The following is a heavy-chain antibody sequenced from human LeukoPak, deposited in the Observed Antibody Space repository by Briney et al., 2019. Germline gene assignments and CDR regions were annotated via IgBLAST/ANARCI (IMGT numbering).Heavy chain of an antibody. V-gene: IGHV3-48*01. Sequence: PGGSLRLSCAASGFTFSSYSMNWVRQAPGKGLEWVTYISSSSSTIYYADSVKGRFTISRDNAKNSLYLQMNSLRAEDTAVYYCARDHPVPLLSTDALDIWGQGTMVTVSS. D-gene: IGHD3-10*01. CDR1: GFTFSSYS. J-gene: IGHJ3*02. CDR3: ARDHPVPLLSTDALDI. CDR2: ISSSSSTI.